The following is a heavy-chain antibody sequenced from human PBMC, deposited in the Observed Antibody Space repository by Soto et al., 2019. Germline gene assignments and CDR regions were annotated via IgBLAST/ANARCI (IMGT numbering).Heavy chain of an antibody. Sequence: AAGKVGGKASGYTFTSHGISWVRQAPGQGLEWMGWISAYNGNTNYAQKLQGRVTMTTDTSTSTAYMELRSLRSDDTAVYYCARGGRVVGPYGMDVWGQGTTVMVSS. CDR1: GYTFTSHG. D-gene: IGHD2-15*01. CDR2: ISAYNGNT. V-gene: IGHV1-18*01. CDR3: ARGGRVVGPYGMDV. J-gene: IGHJ6*02.